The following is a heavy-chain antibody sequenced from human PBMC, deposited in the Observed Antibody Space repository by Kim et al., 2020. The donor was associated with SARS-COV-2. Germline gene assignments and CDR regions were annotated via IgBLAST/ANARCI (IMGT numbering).Heavy chain of an antibody. V-gene: IGHV3-30*04. CDR2: ISYDGSNK. CDR1: GFTFSSYA. J-gene: IGHJ4*01. Sequence: GGSLRLSCAASGFTFSSYAMHWVRQAPGKGLEWVAVISYDGSNKYYADSVKGRFTISRDNSKNTLYLQMNSLRAEDTAVYYCAREITMVRGVIPFDYWG. CDR3: AREITMVRGVIPFDY. D-gene: IGHD3-10*01.